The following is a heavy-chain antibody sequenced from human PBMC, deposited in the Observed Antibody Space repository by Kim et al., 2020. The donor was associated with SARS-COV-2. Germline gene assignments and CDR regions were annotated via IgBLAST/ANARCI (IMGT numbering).Heavy chain of an antibody. CDR1: GFTFGDYA. CDR3: AKDHSTRIQKGRFDY. J-gene: IGHJ4*02. V-gene: IGHV3-9*01. CDR2: ISWNSGSI. Sequence: GGSLRLSCAASGFTFGDYAMHWVRQAPGKGLEWVSGISWNSGSIGYADSVKGRFTISRDNAKNSLYLQMNSLRAEDTALYYCAKDHSTRIQKGRFDYWGQGTLVTVSS. D-gene: IGHD2-8*01.